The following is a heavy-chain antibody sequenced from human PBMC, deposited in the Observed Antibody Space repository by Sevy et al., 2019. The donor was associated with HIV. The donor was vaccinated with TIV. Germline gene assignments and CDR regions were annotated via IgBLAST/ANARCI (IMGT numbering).Heavy chain of an antibody. CDR1: GYSFTSYW. CDR3: ARRVIRGYCSGGSCLNWFDP. Sequence: GESLKISCKGSGYSFTSYWIGWVRQMPGKGLEWMGIIYPGDSDTRYSPSFQGQVTISADKSISTAYLQWSSLKASDTAMYYGARRVIRGYCSGGSCLNWFDPWGQGTLVTVSS. V-gene: IGHV5-51*01. CDR2: IYPGDSDT. J-gene: IGHJ5*02. D-gene: IGHD2-15*01.